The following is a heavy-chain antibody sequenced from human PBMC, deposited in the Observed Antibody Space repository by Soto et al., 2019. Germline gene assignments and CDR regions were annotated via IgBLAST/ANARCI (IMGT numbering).Heavy chain of an antibody. CDR1: GGTFSSYA. D-gene: IGHD3-10*01. Sequence: GASVKVYCRASGGTFSSYAISWVRQAPGQVLEWMGGIIPIFGTANYAQKFQGRVTITADESTSTAYMELSSLRSEDTAVYYCARAMVRGVLVSRYYYYGMDVWGQGTTVTVSS. CDR2: IIPIFGTA. V-gene: IGHV1-69*01. CDR3: ARAMVRGVLVSRYYYYGMDV. J-gene: IGHJ6*02.